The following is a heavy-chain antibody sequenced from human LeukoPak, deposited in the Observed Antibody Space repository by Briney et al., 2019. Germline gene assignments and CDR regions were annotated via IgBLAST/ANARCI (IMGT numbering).Heavy chain of an antibody. CDR1: GGSIISNF. D-gene: IGHD6-19*01. Sequence: SETLSLTCTVSGGSIISNFWIWIRQRPGKGLVWSGYIYFSGSTNSNPSLKSQVTISEDTSNNQFSLKLTSLTAADTAVYYWARHAADSSGPLDYWDQGTLVTVPP. V-gene: IGHV4-59*08. CDR2: IYFSGST. CDR3: ARHAADSSGPLDY. J-gene: IGHJ4*02.